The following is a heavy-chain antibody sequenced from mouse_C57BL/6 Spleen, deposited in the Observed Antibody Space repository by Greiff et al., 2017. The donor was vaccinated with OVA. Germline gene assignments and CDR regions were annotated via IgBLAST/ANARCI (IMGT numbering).Heavy chain of an antibody. CDR3: AISYYGSSYQSY. D-gene: IGHD1-1*01. Sequence: EVQLQQSGPELVKPGASVKISCKASGYTFTDYYMNWVKQSHGKSLEWIGDINPNNGGTSYNQKFKGKATLTVDKSSSTAYMELRSLTSEDSAVYYCAISYYGSSYQSYWGQGTTLTVSS. J-gene: IGHJ2*01. CDR2: INPNNGGT. CDR1: GYTFTDYY. V-gene: IGHV1-26*01.